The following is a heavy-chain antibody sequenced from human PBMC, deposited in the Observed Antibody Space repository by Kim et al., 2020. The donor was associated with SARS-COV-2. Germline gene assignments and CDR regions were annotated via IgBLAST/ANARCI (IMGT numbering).Heavy chain of an antibody. CDR3: ARSFLLGGYYPASFDY. J-gene: IGHJ4*02. D-gene: IGHD3-22*01. Sequence: SLKSRVTISVDTSKNQFSLKLSSVTAPDTAVYYCARSFLLGGYYPASFDYWGQGTLVTVSS. V-gene: IGHV4-4*09.